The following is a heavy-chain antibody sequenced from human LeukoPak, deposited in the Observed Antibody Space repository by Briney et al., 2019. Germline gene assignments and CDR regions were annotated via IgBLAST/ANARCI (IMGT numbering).Heavy chain of an antibody. CDR3: ARAGQSNWNYDY. Sequence: SETLSLTCAVYVGSFSGYYWTWIRQAPGKGLEWIGKIDHSGSTKYNPSLKGRVTISVDTTKNQFSLKLTSVTAADTAVYYCARAGQSNWNYDYWGPGTLVTVSS. CDR1: VGSFSGYY. CDR2: IDHSGST. V-gene: IGHV4-34*01. D-gene: IGHD1-7*01. J-gene: IGHJ4*02.